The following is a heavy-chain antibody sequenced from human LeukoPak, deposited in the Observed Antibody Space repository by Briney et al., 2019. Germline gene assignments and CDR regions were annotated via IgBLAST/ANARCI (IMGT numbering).Heavy chain of an antibody. Sequence: SRTLSLTCTVSGASISSSYWSWVRQPPGKRREWIGFIYYSGSTNSNPSLKSRVTISADTSKNQFSLKLSSVTAADTALYYCVRGNYDNRGYSNAFDIWGQGAMVTVSS. D-gene: IGHD3-22*01. V-gene: IGHV4-59*01. CDR1: GASISSSY. CDR3: VRGNYDNRGYSNAFDI. J-gene: IGHJ3*02. CDR2: IYYSGST.